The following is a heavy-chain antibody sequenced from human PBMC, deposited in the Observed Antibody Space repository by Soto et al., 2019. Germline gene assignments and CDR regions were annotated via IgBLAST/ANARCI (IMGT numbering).Heavy chain of an antibody. V-gene: IGHV3-30*03. J-gene: IGHJ4*01. CDR3: AQNTGGNSYYFDF. Sequence: QVQLGESWGGVVHPGRSLRLSCAASGFTVSYYGMHWVRQAPGKGLEFVALVSSDGRNLFYADSVKGRFTIFRDNSKNTLYLQMNSLSAEDTAVYYCAQNTGGNSYYFDFWGHGNMVTVSS. CDR1: GFTVSYYG. D-gene: IGHD2-21*01. CDR2: VSSDGRNL.